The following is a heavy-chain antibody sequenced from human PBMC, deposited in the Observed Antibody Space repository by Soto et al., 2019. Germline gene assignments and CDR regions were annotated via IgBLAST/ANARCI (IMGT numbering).Heavy chain of an antibody. CDR3: VRDIR. CDR2: INSDGTTT. Sequence: EVQLVESGGGLVQPGGSLRLSCAASGFTFNNFWMYWVRQTPEKGLVWVSGINSDGTTTIYADSVKCRFTISRDNAKNTLYLQMNSLTVEDTAIYYCVRDIRWGQGTLVTISS. CDR1: GFTFNNFW. J-gene: IGHJ4*02. V-gene: IGHV3-74*01.